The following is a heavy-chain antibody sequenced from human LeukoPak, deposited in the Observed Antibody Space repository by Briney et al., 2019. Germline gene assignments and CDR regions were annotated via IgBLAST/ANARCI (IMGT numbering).Heavy chain of an antibody. Sequence: GASVKVSCKASGGTFSSYAISWVRQATGQGLEWMGWMNPNSGNTGYAQKFQGRVTMTRNTSISTAYMELSSLRSEDTAVYYCASAPRGVVPAADDAFDIWGQGTMVTVSS. CDR3: ASAPRGVVPAADDAFDI. CDR1: GGTFSSYA. D-gene: IGHD2-2*01. J-gene: IGHJ3*02. CDR2: MNPNSGNT. V-gene: IGHV1-8*02.